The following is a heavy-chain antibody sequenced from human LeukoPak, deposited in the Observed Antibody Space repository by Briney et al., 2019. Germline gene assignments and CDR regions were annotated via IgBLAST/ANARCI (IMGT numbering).Heavy chain of an antibody. D-gene: IGHD2-8*02. CDR2: IYYSGST. J-gene: IGHJ6*03. Sequence: SETLSLTCTVSGGSISSYYWSWIRQPPGKGLEWIGYIYYSGSTNYNPSLKSRVTISVDTPKNQFSLKLSSVTAADTAVYYCARALTDVYYYYYMDVWGKGTTVTISS. CDR1: GGSISSYY. V-gene: IGHV4-59*01. CDR3: ARALTDVYYYYYMDV.